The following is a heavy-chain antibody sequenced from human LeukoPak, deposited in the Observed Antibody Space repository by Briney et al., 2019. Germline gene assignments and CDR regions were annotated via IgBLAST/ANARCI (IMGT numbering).Heavy chain of an antibody. CDR1: GGSISPSNYY. CDR2: INYSGTT. Sequence: PSETLSLTCTVSGGSISPSNYYWAWIRQPPGKGLEWIASINYSGTTYYNPSLKGRGTISVDTSMSQFSLRLNSVTAADTAVYYCAKIGGESGGYYRFWGQGTLVTVSS. CDR3: AKIGGESGGYYRF. V-gene: IGHV4-39*01. J-gene: IGHJ4*02. D-gene: IGHD2-15*01.